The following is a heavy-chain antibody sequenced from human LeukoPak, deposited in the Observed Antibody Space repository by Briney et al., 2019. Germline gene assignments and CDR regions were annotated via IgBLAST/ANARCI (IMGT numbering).Heavy chain of an antibody. CDR3: ARVREATIAPLFDY. CDR1: GDSISSGDYY. J-gene: IGHJ4*02. D-gene: IGHD6-13*01. V-gene: IGHV4-31*03. CDR2: IYYSGST. Sequence: PSETLSLTCTVSGDSISSGDYYWTWIRQHPGKGLEWIGCIYYSGSTYYNLSLKSRVIISADTSKNHFSLKLSSVTAADTAVYYCARVREATIAPLFDYWGQGTVVTVSS.